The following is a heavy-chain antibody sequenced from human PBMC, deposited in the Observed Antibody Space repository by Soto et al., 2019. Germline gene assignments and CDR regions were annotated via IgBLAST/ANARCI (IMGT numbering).Heavy chain of an antibody. J-gene: IGHJ5*02. Sequence: ASVKVSCKASGYTFTSYAMHWVRQAPGQRLEWMGWINAGNGNTKYSQKFQGRVTITRDTSASAAYMELSSLRSEDTAVYYCAKSRVLDNWFDPWGQGTLVTVSS. CDR3: AKSRVLDNWFDP. D-gene: IGHD6-13*01. CDR2: INAGNGNT. CDR1: GYTFTSYA. V-gene: IGHV1-3*01.